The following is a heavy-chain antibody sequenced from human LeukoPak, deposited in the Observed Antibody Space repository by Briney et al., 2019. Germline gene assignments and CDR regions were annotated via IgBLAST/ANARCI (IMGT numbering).Heavy chain of an antibody. V-gene: IGHV3-30*02. D-gene: IGHD3-10*01. CDR3: ARTVPPQYGSGSYASAFDY. CDR2: IRYDGSNK. CDR1: GFTFSSYG. Sequence: PGGSLRLSCAASGFTFSSYGMHWVRQAPGKGLEWVAFIRYDGSNKYYADSVKGRFTISRDNSKNTLYLQMNSLRAEDTAVYYCARTVPPQYGSGSYASAFDYWGQGTLVTVSS. J-gene: IGHJ4*02.